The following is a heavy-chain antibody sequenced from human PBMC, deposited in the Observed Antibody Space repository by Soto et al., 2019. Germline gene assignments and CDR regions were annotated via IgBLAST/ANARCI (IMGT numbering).Heavy chain of an antibody. CDR3: ARVPGGDYVWGSYYYYYGMDV. CDR2: IYYSGST. J-gene: IGHJ6*02. Sequence: PSETLSLTCTVSGGSISSYYWSWIRQPPGKGLEWIGYIYYSGSTNYNPSLKSRVTISVDTSKNQFSLKLSSVTAADTAVYYCARVPGGDYVWGSYYYYYGMDVWGQGTTVTVSS. V-gene: IGHV4-59*01. D-gene: IGHD3-16*01. CDR1: GGSISSYY.